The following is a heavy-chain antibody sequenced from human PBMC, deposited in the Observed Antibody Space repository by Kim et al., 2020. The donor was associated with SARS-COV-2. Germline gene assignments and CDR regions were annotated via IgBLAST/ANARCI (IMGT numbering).Heavy chain of an antibody. CDR3: ARMLVTGAFDI. Sequence: SETLSLTCTVSGYSISSGYYWGWIRQPPGKGLEWIGSIYHSGSTYYNPSLKSRVTISVDTSKNQFSLKLSSVTAADTAVYYCARMLVTGAFDIWGQGTMVTVSS. J-gene: IGHJ3*02. CDR2: IYHSGST. V-gene: IGHV4-38-2*02. D-gene: IGHD2-15*01. CDR1: GYSISSGYY.